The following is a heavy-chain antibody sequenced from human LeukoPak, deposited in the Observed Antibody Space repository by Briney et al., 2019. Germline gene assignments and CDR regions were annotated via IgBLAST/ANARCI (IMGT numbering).Heavy chain of an antibody. D-gene: IGHD3-10*01. Sequence: GGSLRLSCAASGFTFSSYSMNWVRQAPGKGLEWVSYISSSSSTIYYADSVKGRFTISRDNAKNTLYLQMNSLRAEDTAVYYCAGLYYGSGSLPLWGQGTLVTVSS. CDR2: ISSSSSTI. CDR3: AGLYYGSGSLPL. J-gene: IGHJ4*02. CDR1: GFTFSSYS. V-gene: IGHV3-48*04.